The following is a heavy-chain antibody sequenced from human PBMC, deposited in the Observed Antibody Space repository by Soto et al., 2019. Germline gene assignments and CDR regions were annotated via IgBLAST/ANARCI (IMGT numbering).Heavy chain of an antibody. D-gene: IGHD1-26*01. CDR3: AHVRQWGGVHAYDY. CDR1: GFSPRDSKVG. Sequence: QVTLKESGPVLVKPTETLTLTCAVSGFSPRDSKVGVSWIRQPPGEALEWLAHIVWNGEKSYSTSLEGRVTISKDPSKSKAVLTMTNMDPVDTATYFCAHVRQWGGVHAYDYWGRGTLVTVSS. V-gene: IGHV2-26*01. J-gene: IGHJ4*02. CDR2: IVWNGEK.